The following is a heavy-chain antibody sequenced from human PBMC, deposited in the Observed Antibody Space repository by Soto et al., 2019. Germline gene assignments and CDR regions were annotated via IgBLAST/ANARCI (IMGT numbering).Heavy chain of an antibody. D-gene: IGHD5-18*01. CDR2: ISYDGSNK. V-gene: IGHV3-30-3*01. CDR1: GFTFSSYA. Sequence: QVQLVESGGGVVQPGRSLRLSCAASGFTFSSYAMHWVRQAPGKGLEWVAVISYDGSNKYYADSVKGRFTISRDNSKNTLYLQMNSLRAEDTAVYYCAREMDTAMPRDYYYGMDVWGQGTTVTVSS. CDR3: AREMDTAMPRDYYYGMDV. J-gene: IGHJ6*02.